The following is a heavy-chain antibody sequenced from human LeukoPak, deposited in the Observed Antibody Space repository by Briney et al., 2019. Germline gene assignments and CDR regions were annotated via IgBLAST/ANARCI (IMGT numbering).Heavy chain of an antibody. V-gene: IGHV3-23*01. CDR2: ISDRGDST. CDR1: GFSVTTYA. J-gene: IGHJ4*02. D-gene: IGHD2-15*01. Sequence: GGSLRLSCAASGFSVTTYAMGWVRQAPGKGLEWVSVISDRGDSTHYADSVKGRFTISRDSSKNTLYLQMNSLRGEDTAVYYCAKAGAVVVVAAKYFDYWGQGTLVTVSS. CDR3: AKAGAVVVVAAKYFDY.